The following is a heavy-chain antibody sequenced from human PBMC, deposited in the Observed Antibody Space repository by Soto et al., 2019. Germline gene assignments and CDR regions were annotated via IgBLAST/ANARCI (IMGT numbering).Heavy chain of an antibody. CDR3: ARPYCDSTSCYTDWFDP. V-gene: IGHV1-8*01. CDR1: GYSFSTYD. J-gene: IGHJ5*02. D-gene: IGHD2-2*02. CDR2: VNPKSGNT. Sequence: QVQLVQSGAEVKKPGASVKVSCKASGYSFSTYDINWVRQAAGQGLDWMGWVNPKSGNTDYAQRFRGRVTMTSNTSIGTAYMELSAMTPEDTAVYYCARPYCDSTSCYTDWFDPWGQGTLVTVSS.